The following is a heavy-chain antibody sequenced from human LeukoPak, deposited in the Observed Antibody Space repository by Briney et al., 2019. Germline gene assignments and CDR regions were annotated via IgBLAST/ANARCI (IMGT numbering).Heavy chain of an antibody. CDR2: ISGGGGDS. V-gene: IGHV3-23*01. Sequence: GGSLRLSCAASGFTFSNYAMSWVRQAPGKGLEWVSAISGGGGDSYHVDSVKGRFTISRDKAKNSVYLQMNSLSCEDGPVAYCAGVDDWLLQDHYCYCGMDVWGQGTTVTVSS. CDR1: GFTFSNYA. CDR3: AGVDDWLLQDHYCYCGMDV. D-gene: IGHD3-9*01. J-gene: IGHJ6*02.